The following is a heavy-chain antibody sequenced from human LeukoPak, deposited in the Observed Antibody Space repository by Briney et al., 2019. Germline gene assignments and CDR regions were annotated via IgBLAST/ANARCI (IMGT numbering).Heavy chain of an antibody. V-gene: IGHV3-23*01. CDR3: AKDRFLELRYCSSTSRPTHRPFDY. J-gene: IGHJ4*02. Sequence: GGSLRLSCAASGFTLSSYATRWVRHAPGKGLECVSAISGSGGSTLYGDSVKGRFTISSDNSKITLYLQMTRHRAEDKAVNYCAKDRFLELRYCSSTSRPTHRPFDYWGQGTLVTVSS. CDR1: GFTLSSYA. D-gene: IGHD2-2*01. CDR2: ISGSGGST.